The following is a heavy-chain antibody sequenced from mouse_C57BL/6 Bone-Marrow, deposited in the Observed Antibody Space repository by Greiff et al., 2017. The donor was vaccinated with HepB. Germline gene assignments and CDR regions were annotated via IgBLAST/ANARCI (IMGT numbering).Heavy chain of an antibody. J-gene: IGHJ3*01. Sequence: DVMLVESGGGLVKPGGSLKLSCAASGFTFSSYAMSWVRQTPEKRLEWVATISDGGSYTYYPDNVKGRFIISRDNAKNNLYLQMSHLKSEDTAMYYCASPSYYREAWFAYWGQGTLVTVSA. CDR1: GFTFSSYA. CDR2: ISDGGSYT. D-gene: IGHD2-14*01. CDR3: ASPSYYREAWFAY. V-gene: IGHV5-4*03.